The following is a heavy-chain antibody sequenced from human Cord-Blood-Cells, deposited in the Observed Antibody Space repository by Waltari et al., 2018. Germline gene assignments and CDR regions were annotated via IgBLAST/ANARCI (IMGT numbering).Heavy chain of an antibody. D-gene: IGHD1-26*01. CDR1: GFTFSSYG. CDR3: ARRSEGFDY. CDR2: IWYDGSTK. V-gene: IGHV3-33*01. J-gene: IGHJ4*02. Sequence: QVQLVESGGGVVQPGRSLRLSCAASGFTFSSYGMHWVRQAPGKGLEWVALIWYDGSTKYYADSVKGRXTISRDNSKNTLYLQMNSLRAEDTAVYYCARRSEGFDYWGQGTLVTVSS.